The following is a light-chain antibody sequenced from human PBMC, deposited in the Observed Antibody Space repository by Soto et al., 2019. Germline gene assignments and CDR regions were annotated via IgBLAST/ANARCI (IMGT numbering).Light chain of an antibody. CDR3: QKYNSPTWT. CDR2: GAS. J-gene: IGKJ1*01. V-gene: IGKV1-27*01. Sequence: DIQMTQSPSSLSASVGDRVTITCRASQDISSYLAWYQQKPGKVPTLLIYGASTLHSGVPSRFSGSGSGTDFTLTISSLQPEDVATYYCQKYNSPTWTFGQGTKVEIK. CDR1: QDISSY.